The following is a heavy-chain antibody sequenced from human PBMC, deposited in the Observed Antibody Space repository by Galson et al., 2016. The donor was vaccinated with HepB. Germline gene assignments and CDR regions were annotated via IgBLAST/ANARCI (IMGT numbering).Heavy chain of an antibody. Sequence: ETLSLTCTVSGGSISTYYWNWIRQPPGKGLEWIGYIYYSGSTNYNPSLKSRVTLSIDTSKNQFSLKLSSVTAADTAVYFCARDRSSGSGSFGYWGQGTLVTVSS. CDR2: IYYSGST. CDR1: GGSISTYY. V-gene: IGHV4-59*12. D-gene: IGHD3-10*01. J-gene: IGHJ4*02. CDR3: ARDRSSGSGSFGY.